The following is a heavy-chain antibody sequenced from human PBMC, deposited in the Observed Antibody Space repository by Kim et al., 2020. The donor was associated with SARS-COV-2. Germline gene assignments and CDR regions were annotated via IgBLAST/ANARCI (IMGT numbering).Heavy chain of an antibody. V-gene: IGHV3-49*04. CDR1: GFTFGDYA. CDR2: IRSKAYGGTT. D-gene: IGHD3-10*01. CDR3: TRVQVSPPRLMVRGDHDAFDI. J-gene: IGHJ3*02. Sequence: GGSLRLSCTASGFTFGDYAMSWVRQAPGKGLEWVGFIRSKAYGGTTEYAASVKGRFTISRDDSKSIAYLQMNSLKTEDTAVYYCTRVQVSPPRLMVRGDHDAFDIWGQGTMVTVSS.